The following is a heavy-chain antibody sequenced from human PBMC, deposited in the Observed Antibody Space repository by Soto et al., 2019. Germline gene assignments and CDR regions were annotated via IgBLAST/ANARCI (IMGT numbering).Heavy chain of an antibody. Sequence: SETLSLTCTVPGGSISSDYWSWIRQPPGKGLEWIGYIYYSGSTNYNPSLKSRVTISVDTSKNQFSLKLSSVTAADTAVYYCARRYGGNFAYWGQGTLVTVSS. CDR1: GGSISSDY. V-gene: IGHV4-59*08. D-gene: IGHD5-12*01. CDR2: IYYSGST. J-gene: IGHJ4*02. CDR3: ARRYGGNFAY.